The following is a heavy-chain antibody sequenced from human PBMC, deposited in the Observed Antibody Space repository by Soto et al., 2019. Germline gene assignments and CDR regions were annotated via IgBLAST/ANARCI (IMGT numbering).Heavy chain of an antibody. D-gene: IGHD3-3*01. CDR2: ITGGSGFT. Sequence: EVQLLESGGGFVQPGGSLRLSCAASGFTFSTFAMNWVRQAPGKGLEWVSGITGGSGFTFYADSVKGRFTISRDDSENTLFLQMSSLRAEDTAKYYCGREVKTTFGPETSSGHFDSWGQGTLLTVSS. CDR3: GREVKTTFGPETSSGHFDS. V-gene: IGHV3-23*01. J-gene: IGHJ4*02. CDR1: GFTFSTFA.